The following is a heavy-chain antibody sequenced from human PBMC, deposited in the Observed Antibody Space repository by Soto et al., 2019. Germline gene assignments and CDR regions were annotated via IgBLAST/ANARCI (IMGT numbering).Heavy chain of an antibody. Sequence: GGSLRLSCAASGVPFSSYWMHWVRQAPGEGLEWVSYISSSGSTIYYADSVKGRFTISRDNAKNSLYLQMNSLRAEDTAVYYCAREQHYYDILTGYFYYFDYWGQGTLVTVSS. D-gene: IGHD3-9*01. CDR1: GVPFSSYW. CDR3: AREQHYYDILTGYFYYFDY. CDR2: ISSSGSTI. V-gene: IGHV3-48*04. J-gene: IGHJ4*02.